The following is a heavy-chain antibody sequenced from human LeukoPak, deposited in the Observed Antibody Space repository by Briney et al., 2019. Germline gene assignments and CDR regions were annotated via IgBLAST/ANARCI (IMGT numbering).Heavy chain of an antibody. CDR1: GGSFSGYY. D-gene: IGHD3-10*01. CDR3: ARGLKVRITMVRGVPRGPFDY. V-gene: IGHV4-34*01. Sequence: SETLSLTCAVYGGSFSGYYWSWIRQPPGKGLEWIGEINHSGSTNYNPSLKSRVTMSVDTSKNQFSLKLSSVTAADTAVYYCARGLKVRITMVRGVPRGPFDYWGQGTLVTVSS. CDR2: INHSGST. J-gene: IGHJ4*02.